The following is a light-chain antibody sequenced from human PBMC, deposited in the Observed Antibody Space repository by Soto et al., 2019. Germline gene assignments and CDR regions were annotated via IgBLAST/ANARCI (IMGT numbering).Light chain of an antibody. CDR3: MQGTHGPYT. V-gene: IGKV2-30*01. CDR2: KVS. Sequence: DVVMTQSPLSLPVTLGQPASISCRASRSLIYTDGNTYLNWFHQRPGQSPRRLFAKVSNRDSGVPARVSGSGSGADFTLKISRVEVEDVGLYYCMQGTHGPYTFGQGTKLEIK. J-gene: IGKJ2*01. CDR1: RSLIYTDGNTY.